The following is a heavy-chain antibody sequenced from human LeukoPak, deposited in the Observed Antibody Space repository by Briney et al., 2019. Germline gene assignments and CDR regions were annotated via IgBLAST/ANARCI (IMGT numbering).Heavy chain of an antibody. Sequence: PGGSLRLSCAASGFTFSSYAMSWVRQAPGKGLEWVSAISSSGGSTYYADSVKGRFTISRDNAKNSLYLQMNSLRAEDTAVYYCARETPDSLAANWGQGTLVTVSS. V-gene: IGHV3-23*01. CDR3: ARETPDSLAAN. CDR2: ISSSGGST. CDR1: GFTFSSYA. D-gene: IGHD2-15*01. J-gene: IGHJ4*02.